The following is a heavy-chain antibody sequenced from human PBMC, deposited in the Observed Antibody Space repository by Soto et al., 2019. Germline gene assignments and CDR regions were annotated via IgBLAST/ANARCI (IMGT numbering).Heavy chain of an antibody. J-gene: IGHJ5*02. CDR1: GCSRSSYY. V-gene: IGHV4-59*08. CDR3: ARSRRYSYGTDWFDP. D-gene: IGHD5-18*01. Sequence: ETLSLTCTVSGCSRSSYYWSWIRQPPGKGLEWIGYIYYSGSTNYNPSLKSRVTISVDTSKNQFSLKLSSVTAADTAVYYCARSRRYSYGTDWFDPWGQGTLVTVSS. CDR2: IYYSGST.